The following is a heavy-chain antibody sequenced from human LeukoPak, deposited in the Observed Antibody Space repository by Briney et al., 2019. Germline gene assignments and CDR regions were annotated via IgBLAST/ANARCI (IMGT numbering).Heavy chain of an antibody. CDR3: ARGYCRGANCYAGRDPPGY. J-gene: IGHJ4*02. CDR1: GFTFSNYW. V-gene: IGHV3-74*01. CDR2: ISSDGHST. Sequence: GGSLRLSCAASGFTFSNYWMHWVRQLPVPGKGLVWVSRISSDGHSTRYASSVRGRFTISRDNAKNTVSLQMNGLRVEDTAVYYCARGYCRGANCYAGRDPPGYWGQGTQVTVSS. D-gene: IGHD2-15*01.